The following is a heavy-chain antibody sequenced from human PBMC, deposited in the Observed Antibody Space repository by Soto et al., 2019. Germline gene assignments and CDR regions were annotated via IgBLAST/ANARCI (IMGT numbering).Heavy chain of an antibody. CDR1: GGSISSGGYY. CDR2: IYYSGST. D-gene: IGHD5-12*01. CDR3: ARSLRGYSGYDYYYYYMDV. V-gene: IGHV4-31*03. Sequence: PSETLSLTCTVSGGSISSGGYYWSWIRQHPGKGLEWIGYIYYSGSTYYNPSLKSRVTISVDTSKNQFSLKLSSVTAADTAVYYCARSLRGYSGYDYYYYYMDVWGKGTTVTVSS. J-gene: IGHJ6*03.